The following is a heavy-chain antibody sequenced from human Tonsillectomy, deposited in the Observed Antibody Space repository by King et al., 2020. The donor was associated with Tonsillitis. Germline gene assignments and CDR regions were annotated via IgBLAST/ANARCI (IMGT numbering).Heavy chain of an antibody. D-gene: IGHD3-22*01. CDR2: IRYDGSNK. Sequence: VQLVESGGGVVQPGGSLRLSCAASGFTFSSYGMHWVRQAPGKGLEWVAFIRYDGSNKYYADSVKGRFTISRDNSKNTLYLQMNSLRAEDTAVYYCAKDNESGGPITMIVVVNSGFDYWGQGTLVTVSS. CDR3: AKDNESGGPITMIVVVNSGFDY. J-gene: IGHJ4*02. CDR1: GFTFSSYG. V-gene: IGHV3-30*02.